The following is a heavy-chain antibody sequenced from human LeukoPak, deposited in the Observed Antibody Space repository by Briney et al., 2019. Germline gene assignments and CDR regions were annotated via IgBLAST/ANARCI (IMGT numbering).Heavy chain of an antibody. Sequence: GESLKISCKTSGYSFTKYWIVWVRQMPGKGLEWMGIIYPDDSDTRYSPAFQGQVIISADKSISTAYLQWSSLRASDTAIYYCARLDNSSSDSGMDAWGQGTTVTVSS. CDR2: IYPDDSDT. CDR3: ARLDNSSSDSGMDA. CDR1: GYSFTKYW. D-gene: IGHD6-6*01. V-gene: IGHV5-51*01. J-gene: IGHJ6*02.